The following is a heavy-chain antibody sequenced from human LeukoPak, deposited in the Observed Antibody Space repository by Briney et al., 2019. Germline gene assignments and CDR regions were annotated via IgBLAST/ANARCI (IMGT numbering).Heavy chain of an antibody. CDR3: ARDLSDMRLMASTC. CDR1: GYTFSGHY. Sequence: ASVKVSCKASGYTFSGHYLHWVRQAPGQGLEWMGRINPNSGGTNYAQKFQGRVTMTRDTSISTAYMELSRLRSDDTAVYYCARDLSDMRLMASTCWGQGTLVTVSS. D-gene: IGHD5-24*01. CDR2: INPNSGGT. V-gene: IGHV1-2*06. J-gene: IGHJ4*02.